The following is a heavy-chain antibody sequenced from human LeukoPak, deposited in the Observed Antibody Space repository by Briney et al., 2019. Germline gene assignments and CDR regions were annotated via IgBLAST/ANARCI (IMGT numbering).Heavy chain of an antibody. CDR2: ISYSGGST. CDR1: GFTFSSYA. D-gene: IGHD3-10*01. V-gene: IGHV3-23*01. CDR3: AKRGVGQISPPFDY. J-gene: IGHJ4*02. Sequence: GGSLRLSCAASGFTFSSYAMSWVRQAPGKGLEWVSGISYSGGSTYYADSVKGRFTISRDNSKNTLYLQMDSLRAEDTGIYYCAKRGVGQISPPFDYWGQGTLVTVSS.